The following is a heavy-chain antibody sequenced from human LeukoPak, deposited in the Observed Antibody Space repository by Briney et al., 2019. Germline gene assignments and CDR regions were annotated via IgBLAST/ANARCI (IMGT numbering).Heavy chain of an antibody. CDR2: ISSSSTI. J-gene: IGHJ4*02. CDR1: GFTFSSYS. V-gene: IGHV3-48*01. CDR3: ARESDRGAADYYFDY. D-gene: IGHD3-10*01. Sequence: GGSLRLSCAASGFTFSSYSMNWVRQAPGKGLEWVSYISSSSTIYYADSVKGRFTISRDNSKNTLYLQMNSLRAEDTAVYYCARESDRGAADYYFDYWGQGTLVTVSS.